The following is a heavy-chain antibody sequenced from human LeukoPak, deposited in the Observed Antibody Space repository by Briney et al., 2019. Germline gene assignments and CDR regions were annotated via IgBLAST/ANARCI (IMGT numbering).Heavy chain of an antibody. V-gene: IGHV3-7*01. CDR1: GFTFSNYW. J-gene: IGHJ4*02. Sequence: GGSLRLSCAASGFTFSNYWMTWVRQAPGKGLEWVANIKQDGSEKYYVDSVKGRFTISRDNAKNSLYLQMNSLRAEDTGVYYCARAAHSSSAFWGQGALVTVSS. CDR3: ARAAHSSSAF. D-gene: IGHD6-13*01. CDR2: IKQDGSEK.